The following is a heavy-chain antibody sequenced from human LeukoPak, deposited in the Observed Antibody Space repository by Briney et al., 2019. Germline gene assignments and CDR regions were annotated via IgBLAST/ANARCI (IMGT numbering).Heavy chain of an antibody. V-gene: IGHV3-23*01. Sequence: PGGSLRLSCAASGFTFSSYAMSGVPHAPGKGLEWVSGISGSGGSTYYADSVKGRFTISRDNAKNTLSLQMNSRRAEDTGVYCFTKSCCSSTSCSFDYWGEGTLVSVSS. J-gene: IGHJ4*02. CDR3: TKSCCSSTSCSFDY. CDR2: ISGSGGST. D-gene: IGHD2-2*01. CDR1: GFTFSSYA.